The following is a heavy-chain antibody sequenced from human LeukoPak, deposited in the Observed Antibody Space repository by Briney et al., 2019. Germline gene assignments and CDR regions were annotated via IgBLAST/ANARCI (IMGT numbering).Heavy chain of an antibody. D-gene: IGHD3-10*01. CDR1: GYSFTSYW. V-gene: IGHV5-51*01. Sequence: SGESLKISCKGSGYSFTSYWIGWVRQMPGKGLEWMGIIYPGDSDTRYSPSFRGQVTISADKSISTAYLQWSSLKASDTAMYYCARTSITMVRGVGNWFDPWGQGTLVTVSS. CDR3: ARTSITMVRGVGNWFDP. CDR2: IYPGDSDT. J-gene: IGHJ5*02.